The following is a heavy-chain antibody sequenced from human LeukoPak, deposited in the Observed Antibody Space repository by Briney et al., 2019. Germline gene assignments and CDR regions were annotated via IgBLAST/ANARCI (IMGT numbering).Heavy chain of an antibody. CDR2: VTVDGGTT. D-gene: IGHD2-2*01. V-gene: IGHV3-23*01. J-gene: IGHJ4*02. CDR3: AKDCCSNTGLFDY. Sequence: PGGSLRLSCAVSGLTFSTYAMSWVRQAPGKGLEWVSTVTVDGGTTYYADSVKGRFTISRDNSKNTLYLQMNNLRTEDTAVYYCAKDCCSNTGLFDYWGQGTRVTVSS. CDR1: GLTFSTYA.